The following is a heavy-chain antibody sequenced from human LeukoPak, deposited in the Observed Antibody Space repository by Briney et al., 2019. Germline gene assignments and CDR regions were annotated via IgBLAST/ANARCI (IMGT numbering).Heavy chain of an antibody. Sequence: SETLSLTCTVSGGSISSSSYYWGWIRQPQGKGLEWIGSIYYSGSTYYNPSLKSRVTISVDTSKNQFSLKLSSVTAADTAVYYCARVRRIVVVITTGVFDYWGQGTLVTVSS. CDR3: ARVRRIVVVITTGVFDY. CDR2: IYYSGST. V-gene: IGHV4-39*01. J-gene: IGHJ4*02. CDR1: GGSISSSSYY. D-gene: IGHD3-22*01.